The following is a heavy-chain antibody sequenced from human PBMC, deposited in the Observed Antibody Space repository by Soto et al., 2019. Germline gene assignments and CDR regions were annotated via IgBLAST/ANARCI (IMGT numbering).Heavy chain of an antibody. J-gene: IGHJ4*02. CDR2: MNPNSGNT. CDR3: ARGRRMGAYYYDSSGYGLFDY. D-gene: IGHD3-22*01. Sequence: ASVKVSCKASGYTFTSYDINWVRRATGQGLEWMGWMNPNSGNTGYAQKFQGRVNMTRKTSISTAYMELSSLRSEDTAVYYCARGRRMGAYYYDSSGYGLFDYWGQGTMVTVSS. CDR1: GYTFTSYD. V-gene: IGHV1-8*01.